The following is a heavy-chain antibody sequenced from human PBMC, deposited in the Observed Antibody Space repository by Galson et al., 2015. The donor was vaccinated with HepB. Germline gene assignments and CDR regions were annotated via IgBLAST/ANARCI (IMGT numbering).Heavy chain of an antibody. CDR3: ANLCGEYSSSPQLQQPDAFDI. J-gene: IGHJ3*02. CDR1: GFTFSSYG. Sequence: SLRLSCAASGFTFSSYGMHWVRQAPGKGLEWVAVISYDGSNKYYADSVKGRFTVSRDNSKNTLYLQMNSLRAEDTAVYYCANLCGEYSSSPQLQQPDAFDIWGQGTMVTVSS. D-gene: IGHD6-6*01. V-gene: IGHV3-30*18. CDR2: ISYDGSNK.